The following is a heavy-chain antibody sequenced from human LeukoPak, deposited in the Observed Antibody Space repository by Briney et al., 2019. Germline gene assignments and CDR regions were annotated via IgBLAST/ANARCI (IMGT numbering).Heavy chain of an antibody. CDR3: ARGRVGAYYFDY. Sequence: SETLSLTCAVYGGSFSGYYWSWIRQPPGKGLEWIGEINHSGSTNYNPSLKSRVTISIDTSKNQFSLKLSSVTAADTAVYYCARGRVGAYYFDYWGQGTLVTVSS. CDR2: INHSGST. D-gene: IGHD1-26*01. J-gene: IGHJ4*02. V-gene: IGHV4-34*01. CDR1: GGSFSGYY.